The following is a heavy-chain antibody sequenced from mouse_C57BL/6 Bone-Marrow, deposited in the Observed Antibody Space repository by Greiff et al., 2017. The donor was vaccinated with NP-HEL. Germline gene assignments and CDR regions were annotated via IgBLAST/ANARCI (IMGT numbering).Heavy chain of an antibody. V-gene: IGHV1-55*01. J-gene: IGHJ1*03. D-gene: IGHD1-1*01. CDR3: AREATTVVALRWYFDV. CDR1: GYTFTSYW. CDR2: IYPGSGST. Sequence: VKLMESGAELVKPGASVKMSCKASGYTFTSYWITWVKQRPGQGLEWIGDIYPGSGSTNYNEKFKSKATLTVDTSSSTAYMQLSSLTSEDSAVYYCAREATTVVALRWYFDVWGTGTTVTVSS.